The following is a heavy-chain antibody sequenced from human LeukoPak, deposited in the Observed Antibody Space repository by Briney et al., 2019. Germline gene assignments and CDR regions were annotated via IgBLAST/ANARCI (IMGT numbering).Heavy chain of an antibody. V-gene: IGHV4-39*07. J-gene: IGHJ4*02. Sequence: PSETLSLTCTVSGGSISSSSYYWSWIRQPPGKGLEWIGEINHSGSTNYNPSLKSRVTISVDTSKNQFSLKLSSVTAADTAVYYCARGRSGAVAGTLDYWGQGTLVTVSS. D-gene: IGHD6-19*01. CDR1: GGSISSSSYY. CDR3: ARGRSGAVAGTLDY. CDR2: INHSGST.